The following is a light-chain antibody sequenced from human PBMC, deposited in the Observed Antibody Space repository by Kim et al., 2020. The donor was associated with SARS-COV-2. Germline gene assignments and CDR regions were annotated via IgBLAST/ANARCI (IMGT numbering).Light chain of an antibody. J-gene: IGKJ5*01. CDR3: QQRKSWPLT. CDR1: LSVSTS. CDR2: EVS. Sequence: EVVLTQSPATLSLSPGERATLSCRASLSVSTSLAWYQQKPGQPPRLLMYEVSNRATATPARFSGSGSGTDFTLTISSLEPEDFAVYYCQQRKSWPLTFGQGTRLEIK. V-gene: IGKV3-11*01.